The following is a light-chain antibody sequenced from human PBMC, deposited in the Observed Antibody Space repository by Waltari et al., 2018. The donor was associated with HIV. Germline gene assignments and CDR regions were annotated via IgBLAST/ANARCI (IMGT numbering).Light chain of an antibody. CDR1: SSNVGSSNL. CDR3: CPYADISTYI. V-gene: IGLV2-23*02. J-gene: IGLJ1*01. Sequence: QSALTQPASMSGSPGQSITISCTGTSSNVGSSNLISWYPHHPCKAPRISSYEVAKRPSGVSHRFSGSKSGNTASLTISDLQADDEADYSCCPYADISTYIFGPGTKVTVL. CDR2: EVA.